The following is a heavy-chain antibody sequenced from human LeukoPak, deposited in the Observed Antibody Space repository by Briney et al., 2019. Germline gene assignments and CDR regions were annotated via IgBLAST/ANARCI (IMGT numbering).Heavy chain of an antibody. Sequence: SETLSLTCTVSGGSISSGSYYWSWIRQPAGKGLEWIGRIYTSGSTNYNPSLKSRVTISVDTSKNQFSLKLSSVTAADTAVYYCARGGDGYNYWFDPWGQGTLVTVSS. CDR2: IYTSGST. V-gene: IGHV4-61*02. J-gene: IGHJ5*02. D-gene: IGHD5-24*01. CDR3: ARGGDGYNYWFDP. CDR1: GGSISSGSYY.